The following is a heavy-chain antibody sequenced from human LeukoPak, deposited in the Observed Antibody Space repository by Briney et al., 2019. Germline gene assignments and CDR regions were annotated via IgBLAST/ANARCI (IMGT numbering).Heavy chain of an antibody. D-gene: IGHD2-15*01. CDR2: ISGSGGST. V-gene: IGHV3-23*01. Sequence: GRSLRPSCAASGFTFSSYAMSWVRQAPGKGLEWVSAISGSGGSTYYADSVKGRFTISRDNSKNTLYLQMNSLRAEDTAVYYCAKDRSPLGYCSGGSCYIFDYWGQGTLVTVSS. CDR3: AKDRSPLGYCSGGSCYIFDY. CDR1: GFTFSSYA. J-gene: IGHJ4*02.